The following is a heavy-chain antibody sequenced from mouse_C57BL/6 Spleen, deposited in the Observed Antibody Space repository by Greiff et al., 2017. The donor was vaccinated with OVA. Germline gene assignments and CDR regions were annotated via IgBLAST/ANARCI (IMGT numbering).Heavy chain of an antibody. CDR2: IDPSDSYT. V-gene: IGHV1-50*01. D-gene: IGHD2-5*01. CDR3: ARDYSNYRYFDY. CDR1: GYTFTSYW. J-gene: IGHJ2*01. Sequence: QVQLQQPGAELVKPGASVKLSCKASGYTFTSYWMQWVKQRPGPGLEWIGEIDPSDSYTNYNQKFKGKATLTVDTSSSTAYMQLSSLASEDSGVYYCARDYSNYRYFDYWGQGTTLTVSS.